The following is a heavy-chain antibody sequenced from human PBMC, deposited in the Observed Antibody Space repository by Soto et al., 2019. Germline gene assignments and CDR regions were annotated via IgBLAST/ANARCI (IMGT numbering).Heavy chain of an antibody. CDR1: GGSLSGYY. D-gene: IGHD4-4*01. CDR3: ARAPEVTPEYYFDY. Sequence: SETLSLTCAVYGGSLSGYYWSWIRQPPGKGLEWIGEINHSGSTNYNPSLKSRVTISGATSKNQFSLKLGSVTAADTAVYYCARAPEVTPEYYFDYWGQGTLVTVSS. J-gene: IGHJ4*02. V-gene: IGHV4-34*01. CDR2: INHSGST.